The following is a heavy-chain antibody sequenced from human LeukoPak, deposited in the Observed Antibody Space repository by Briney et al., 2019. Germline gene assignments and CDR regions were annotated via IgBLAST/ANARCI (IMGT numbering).Heavy chain of an antibody. CDR3: ARDLTVAGFLNWFDP. V-gene: IGHV3-21*01. D-gene: IGHD6-19*01. CDR1: GFTFSSYS. CDR2: ISSSSSYI. J-gene: IGHJ5*02. Sequence: GGSLRLSCAASGFTFSSYSMNWVRQAPGQGLEWVSSISSSSSYIYYADSVKGRFTISRDNAKNSLYLQMNSLRAEDTAVYYCARDLTVAGFLNWFDPWGQGTLVTVSS.